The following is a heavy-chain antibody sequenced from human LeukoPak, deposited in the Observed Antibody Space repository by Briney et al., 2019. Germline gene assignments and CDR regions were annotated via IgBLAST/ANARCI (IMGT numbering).Heavy chain of an antibody. D-gene: IGHD1-1*01. Sequence: KPSETLSLTCTVSGGSISSSAYYWGWIRQPPGKGLEWIGSIYYSGSTYYYNPSLKSRVTTSVDTSENQFSLKLSSVTAADTAVYYCARDKIEGPTKLDYWGQGILVTVSS. CDR2: IYYSGSTY. CDR1: GGSISSSAYY. CDR3: ARDKIEGPTKLDY. V-gene: IGHV4-39*02. J-gene: IGHJ4*02.